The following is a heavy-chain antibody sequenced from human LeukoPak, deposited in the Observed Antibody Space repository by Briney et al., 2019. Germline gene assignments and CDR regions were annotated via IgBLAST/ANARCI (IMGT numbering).Heavy chain of an antibody. D-gene: IGHD1-14*01. V-gene: IGHV1-24*01. CDR2: FDPEDGET. Sequence: APVKVSCKVSGYTLTELSMHWVRQAPGKGLEWMGGFDPEDGETIYAQKFQGRVTMTEDTSTDTAYMELSSLRSEDTAVYYCAYGNLFENWFDPWGQGTLVTVSS. CDR3: AYGNLFENWFDP. J-gene: IGHJ5*02. CDR1: GYTLTELS.